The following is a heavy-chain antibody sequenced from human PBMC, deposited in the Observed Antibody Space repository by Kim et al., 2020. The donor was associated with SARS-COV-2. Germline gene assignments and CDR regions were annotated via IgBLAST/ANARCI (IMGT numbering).Heavy chain of an antibody. CDR1: GYTFTSYG. J-gene: IGHJ4*02. CDR3: ARDQAPPLWFGEYYFDY. CDR2: ISAYNGNT. D-gene: IGHD3-10*01. Sequence: ASVKVSCKASGYTFTSYGISWVRQAPGQGLEWMGWISAYNGNTNYAQKLQGRVTMTTDTSTSTAYMELRSLRSDDTAVYYCARDQAPPLWFGEYYFDYWGQGTLVTVSS. V-gene: IGHV1-18*04.